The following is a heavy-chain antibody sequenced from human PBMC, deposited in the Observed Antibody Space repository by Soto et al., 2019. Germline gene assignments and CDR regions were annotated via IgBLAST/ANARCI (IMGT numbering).Heavy chain of an antibody. Sequence: TSAKVSCKXAGYTISAYHMHRVRMAPGQGLEWMGWINPNSGYTNYAQKFQGWVTMTRDTSISTAYMELSRLRSDDTAVYYCARDPRRAVAGDYYFDYWGQGTLVTVSS. CDR3: ARDPRRAVAGDYYFDY. CDR2: INPNSGYT. J-gene: IGHJ4*02. D-gene: IGHD6-19*01. V-gene: IGHV1-2*04. CDR1: GYTISAYH.